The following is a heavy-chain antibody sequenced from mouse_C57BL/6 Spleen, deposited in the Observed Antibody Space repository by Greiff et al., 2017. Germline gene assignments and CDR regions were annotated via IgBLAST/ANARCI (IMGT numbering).Heavy chain of an antibody. CDR2: IDPSDSYT. D-gene: IGHD1-1*01. J-gene: IGHJ1*03. CDR1: GYTFTSYW. CDR3: ARRSITTVVATGYFDV. Sequence: QVQLQQPGAELVMPGASVKLSCKASGYTFTSYWMHWVKQRPGQGLEWIGEIDPSDSYTNYNQKFKGKSTLTVDKSSSTAYMQLSSLTSEDSAVYYCARRSITTVVATGYFDVWGTGTTVTVSS. V-gene: IGHV1-69*01.